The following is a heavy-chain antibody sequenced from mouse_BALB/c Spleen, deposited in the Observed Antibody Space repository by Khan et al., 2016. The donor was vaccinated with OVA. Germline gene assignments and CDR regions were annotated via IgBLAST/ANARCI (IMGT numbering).Heavy chain of an antibody. CDR3: ARTARIKY. V-gene: IGHV3-2*02. CDR1: GYSITSGYG. D-gene: IGHD1-2*01. Sequence: EVQLVESGPGLVKPSQSLSLTCTVTGYSITSGYGWNWIRQFPGNKLEWMGYISYSGSTNYNPSLKSRISITRDTSKNQFFLQLNSVTTEDTATYYCARTARIKYWGPGPTLTVSS. CDR2: ISYSGST. J-gene: IGHJ2*01.